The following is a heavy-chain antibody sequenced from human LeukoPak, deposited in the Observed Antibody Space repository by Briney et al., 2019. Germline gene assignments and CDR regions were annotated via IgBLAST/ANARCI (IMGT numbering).Heavy chain of an antibody. J-gene: IGHJ4*02. CDR3: AKDLGYDSSGPSLFDY. CDR2: ISSSSSYI. Sequence: GGSLRLSCAASGFIFSSYNMNWVRQAPGKGLEWVSFISSSSSYIYYADSVKGRFTISRDNAKNSLYLQMNSLRAEDTAVYYCAKDLGYDSSGPSLFDYWGQGTLVTVSS. CDR1: GFIFSSYN. D-gene: IGHD3-22*01. V-gene: IGHV3-21*01.